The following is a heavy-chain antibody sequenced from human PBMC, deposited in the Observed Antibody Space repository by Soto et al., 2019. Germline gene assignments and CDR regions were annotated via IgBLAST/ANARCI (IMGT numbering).Heavy chain of an antibody. CDR2: IDTSSTKI. V-gene: IGHV3-11*01. D-gene: IGHD3-3*01. CDR3: ASHYDLWTGYLSPVDY. CDR1: GYTFSDYY. Sequence: QVQLVESGGDLVKPGGSLRLSCAASGYTFSDYYLSWIRQAPGKVLEWISYIDTSSTKIYYADSVRGRFTISRDNGKNSLFLEMNNLRVEDTAVYFCASHYDLWTGYLSPVDYWGRGTLVTVSS. J-gene: IGHJ4*02.